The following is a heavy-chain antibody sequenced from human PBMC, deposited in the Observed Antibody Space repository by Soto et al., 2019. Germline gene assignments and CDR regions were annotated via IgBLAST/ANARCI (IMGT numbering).Heavy chain of an antibody. CDR3: ARDIVKGYFDI. D-gene: IGHD2-15*01. J-gene: IGHJ3*02. CDR2: IKQDGSEK. CDR1: GFTFSSYW. Sequence: GGSLRLSCAASGFTFSSYWMSWVRQAPGKGLEWVANIKQDGSEKYYVDSVKGRFTISRDNAKNLQYLQMNSRRAEDTAVYYGARDIVKGYFDIWGQGTMVTVSS. V-gene: IGHV3-7*01.